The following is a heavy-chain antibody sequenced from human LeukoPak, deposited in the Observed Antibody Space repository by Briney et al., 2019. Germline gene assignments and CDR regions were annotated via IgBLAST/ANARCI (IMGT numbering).Heavy chain of an antibody. D-gene: IGHD4-17*01. CDR3: ARDPPYGDWALDV. V-gene: IGHV3-53*01. Sequence: GGSLRLSCAASGFTVSSNYMSWVRQAPGKGLEWVSVIYSGGSTYYADSVKGRFTISRDNSKNTLYLQMNSLRAEDTAVYYCARDPPYGDWALDVWGKGTTVTVSS. J-gene: IGHJ6*04. CDR2: IYSGGST. CDR1: GFTVSSNY.